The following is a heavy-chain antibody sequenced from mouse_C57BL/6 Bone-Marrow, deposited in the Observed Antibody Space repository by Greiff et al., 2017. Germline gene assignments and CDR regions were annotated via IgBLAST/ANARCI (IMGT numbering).Heavy chain of an antibody. Sequence: QVQLQQSGAELMKPGASVKLSCKATGYTFTGYWIEWVKQRPGHGLEWIGEILPGSGSTNYNEKFKGKATFTADTSSNTAYMQLSSLTTEDSAIYYCARSLIYYYGSSYAWVAYWGQGTLVTVSA. D-gene: IGHD1-1*01. CDR3: ARSLIYYYGSSYAWVAY. V-gene: IGHV1-9*01. CDR2: ILPGSGST. J-gene: IGHJ3*01. CDR1: GYTFTGYW.